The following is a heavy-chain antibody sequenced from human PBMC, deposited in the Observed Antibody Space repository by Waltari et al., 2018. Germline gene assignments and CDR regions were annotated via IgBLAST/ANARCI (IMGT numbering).Heavy chain of an antibody. Sequence: QVQLQQWGAGLLKPSETLSLTCAVYGGSFSGYYWSWIRQPPGKGLEWIGEINHSGSTNSNPSRKSRVTISVDTSKNQFSRKLSAVTAADTAVYYCARVWAYNWNSPAWFDPWGQGTLVTVSS. J-gene: IGHJ5*02. V-gene: IGHV4-34*01. D-gene: IGHD1-7*01. CDR3: ARVWAYNWNSPAWFDP. CDR2: INHSGST. CDR1: GGSFSGYY.